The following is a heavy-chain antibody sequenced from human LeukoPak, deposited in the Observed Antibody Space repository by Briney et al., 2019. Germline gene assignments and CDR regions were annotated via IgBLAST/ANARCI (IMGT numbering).Heavy chain of an antibody. D-gene: IGHD3-3*01. CDR3: ARDFLEDVY. J-gene: IGHJ4*02. CDR1: GFTFSNYN. Sequence: PGGSLRFSCAASGFTFSNYNMNWVRQAPGKGLEWVSYISSSSTTIHYADSVRGRFTISRDNARNSLYLQMNSLRAEDTAVYYCARDFLEDVYWGQGTLVTVSS. CDR2: ISSSSTTI. V-gene: IGHV3-48*01.